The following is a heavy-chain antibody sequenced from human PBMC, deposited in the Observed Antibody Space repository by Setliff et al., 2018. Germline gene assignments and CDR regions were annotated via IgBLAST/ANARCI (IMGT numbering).Heavy chain of an antibody. Sequence: ASVKVSCKASGQIFTSYGFSWVRQAPGQGLEWMGWISTYNGKTNYAQKFQGRVTMTTDTSTSTAYMELRSLRSDDTAVYYCARDLDYQYYYDSSGRDAFDIWGQGTMVTVSS. D-gene: IGHD3-22*01. CDR2: ISTYNGKT. CDR1: GQIFTSYG. J-gene: IGHJ3*02. CDR3: ARDLDYQYYYDSSGRDAFDI. V-gene: IGHV1-18*01.